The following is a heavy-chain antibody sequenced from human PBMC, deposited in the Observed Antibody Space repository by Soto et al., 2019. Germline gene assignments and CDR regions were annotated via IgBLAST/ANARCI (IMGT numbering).Heavy chain of an antibody. V-gene: IGHV5-51*01. CDR3: ARRCGPPVPFCYPAFDY. CDR1: GYTFNNYW. J-gene: IGHJ4*02. CDR2: IYPGKSTT. Sequence: EVQLVQSGAEVKKPGESLKISCKGFGYTFNNYWIGWVRQMPGKGLEWMGIIYPGKSTTIYSPSFQGQVTMSADKSIGIAYLQWSSLKVSDSATYYCARRCGPPVPFCYPAFDYWGQGSLVTVSS. D-gene: IGHD2-15*01.